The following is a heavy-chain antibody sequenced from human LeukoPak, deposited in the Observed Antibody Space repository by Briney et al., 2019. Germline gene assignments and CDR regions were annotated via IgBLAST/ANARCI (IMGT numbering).Heavy chain of an antibody. CDR3: ARGGLYYYDSRNWFDP. Sequence: PGGSLRLSCAASGFTFSSYGMSWVRQAPGKGLEWVAVISYDASKKYYADSVKGRFTISRDNSKSALYLQMNSLRAEDTAVYYCARGGLYYYDSRNWFDPWGQGTLVTVSS. J-gene: IGHJ5*02. D-gene: IGHD3-22*01. CDR1: GFTFSSYG. CDR2: ISYDASKK. V-gene: IGHV3-30*03.